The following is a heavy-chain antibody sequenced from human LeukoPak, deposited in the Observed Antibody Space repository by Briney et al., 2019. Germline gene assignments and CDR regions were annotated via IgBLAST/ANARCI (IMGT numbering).Heavy chain of an antibody. CDR1: GFTFSSYS. Sequence: GGSLRLSCAASGFTFSSYSMNWVRQAPGKGLEWVSYISTSSSNIYYADSVKGRFTISRDNSKNTLYLQMGRLRAEDMAVYYCARSNNIVGATYFDYWGQGTLVTVSS. CDR3: ARSNNIVGATYFDY. CDR2: ISTSSSNI. D-gene: IGHD1-26*01. J-gene: IGHJ4*02. V-gene: IGHV3-48*01.